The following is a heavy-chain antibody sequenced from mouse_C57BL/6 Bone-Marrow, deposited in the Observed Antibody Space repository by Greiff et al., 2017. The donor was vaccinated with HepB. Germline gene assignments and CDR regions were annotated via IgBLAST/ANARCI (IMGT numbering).Heavy chain of an antibody. J-gene: IGHJ3*01. Sequence: EVQLQQSGPELVKPGASVKISCKASGYSFTGYYMNWVKQSPEKSLEWIGEINPSTGGTTYNQKFKAKATLTVDKSSSTAYMQLKSLTSEDSAVYYCASCAAQATWIAYWGQGTLVTVS. CDR3: ASCAAQATWIAY. D-gene: IGHD3-2*02. V-gene: IGHV1-42*01. CDR1: GYSFTGYY. CDR2: INPSTGGT.